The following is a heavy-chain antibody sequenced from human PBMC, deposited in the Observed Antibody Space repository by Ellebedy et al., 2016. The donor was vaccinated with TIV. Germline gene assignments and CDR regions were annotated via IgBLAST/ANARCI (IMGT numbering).Heavy chain of an antibody. CDR1: GYSFTSYW. CDR3: VRGPLGYCSGGSCSADY. D-gene: IGHD2-15*01. Sequence: GESLKISCKGSGYSFTSYWIGWVRQMPGKGLEWMGIIYPGDSDTRYSPSFQGQVTISAAKSISTAYLQWNSLKASDTAMYYCVRGPLGYCSGGSCSADYWGQGTLVTVSS. V-gene: IGHV5-51*01. CDR2: IYPGDSDT. J-gene: IGHJ4*02.